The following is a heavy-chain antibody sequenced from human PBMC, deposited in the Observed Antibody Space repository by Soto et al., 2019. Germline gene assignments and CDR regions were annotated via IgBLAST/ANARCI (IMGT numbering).Heavy chain of an antibody. J-gene: IGHJ6*03. CDR3: AREWAADYYYYYYMDV. V-gene: IGHV1-69*04. CDR1: GGTFSSYT. CDR2: IIPILGIA. Sequence: SVKVSCKASGGTFSSYTISGVRQAPGQGLEWMGRIIPILGIANYAQKFQGRVTITADKSTSTAYMELSSLRSEDTAVYYCAREWAADYYYYYYMDVWGKGTTVTVSS. D-gene: IGHD2-15*01.